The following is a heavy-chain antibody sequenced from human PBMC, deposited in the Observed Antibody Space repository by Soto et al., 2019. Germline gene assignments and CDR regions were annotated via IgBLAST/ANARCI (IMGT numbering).Heavy chain of an antibody. D-gene: IGHD1-1*01. V-gene: IGHV3-53*01. Sequence: GGSLRLSCSASGFTVSSNHMSWVRQAPGKGLEWGSIIYSDGTTYYTDSVKGRFTISRDDSKNTLYLQMNSLRAEDTAVYYCATSRADWNYGLDVWGPGTTVTVSS. CDR1: GFTVSSNH. CDR3: ATSRADWNYGLDV. J-gene: IGHJ6*02. CDR2: IYSDGTT.